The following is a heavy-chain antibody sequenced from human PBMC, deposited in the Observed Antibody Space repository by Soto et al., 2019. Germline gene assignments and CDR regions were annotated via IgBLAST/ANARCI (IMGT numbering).Heavy chain of an antibody. Sequence: EVQLLESGGGLVQPGGSLRLSCAASGFTFSSYAMSWVRQAPGKGLEWVSAISGSGGSTYYADFVKGRFTISRDNSKNTLYLQMNSLRAEDTAVYYCAKDLTWNYTPYYFDYWGQGTLVTVSS. J-gene: IGHJ4*02. V-gene: IGHV3-23*01. CDR3: AKDLTWNYTPYYFDY. D-gene: IGHD1-7*01. CDR1: GFTFSSYA. CDR2: ISGSGGST.